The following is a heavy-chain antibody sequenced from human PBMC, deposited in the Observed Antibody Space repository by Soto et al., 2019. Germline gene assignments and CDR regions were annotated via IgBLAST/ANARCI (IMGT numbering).Heavy chain of an antibody. D-gene: IGHD3-10*01. CDR1: GFTFSSYA. V-gene: IGHV3-23*01. Sequence: EVQLLESGGGLVQPGGSLRLSCAASGFTFSSYAMNWVRQAPGKGLEWGSAISGSGGSTYYADFVKGRFTISRDNSKHTLYLQMNSLRAEDTAVYYCAKARATYYYGSGPFDYWGQGTLVTVSS. J-gene: IGHJ4*02. CDR2: ISGSGGST. CDR3: AKARATYYYGSGPFDY.